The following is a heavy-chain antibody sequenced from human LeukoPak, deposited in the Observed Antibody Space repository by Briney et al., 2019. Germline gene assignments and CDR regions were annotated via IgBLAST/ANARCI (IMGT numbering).Heavy chain of an antibody. CDR3: ARDPYYDSSGYYYEGVAFDI. Sequence: ASVKVSCKASGYTFTGYYMHWVRQAPGQGLEWTGWINPNSGGTNYAQKFQGRVTMTRDTSISTAYMELSRLRSDDTAVYYCARDPYYDSSGYYYEGVAFDIWGQGTMVTVSS. V-gene: IGHV1-2*02. D-gene: IGHD3-22*01. CDR1: GYTFTGYY. J-gene: IGHJ3*02. CDR2: INPNSGGT.